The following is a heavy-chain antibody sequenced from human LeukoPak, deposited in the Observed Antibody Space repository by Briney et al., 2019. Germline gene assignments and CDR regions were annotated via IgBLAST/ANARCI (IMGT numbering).Heavy chain of an antibody. V-gene: IGHV1-46*01. Sequence: GASVKVSCKASGYTFTSYYMHWVRQAPGQGLEWMGIINPSGGSTRYAQKFQGRVTMTRDTSTSTVYMELSGLRSEDTAVYYCARRVATVLDYWGQGTLVTVSS. CDR2: INPSGGST. CDR1: GYTFTSYY. CDR3: ARRVATVLDY. J-gene: IGHJ4*02. D-gene: IGHD5-12*01.